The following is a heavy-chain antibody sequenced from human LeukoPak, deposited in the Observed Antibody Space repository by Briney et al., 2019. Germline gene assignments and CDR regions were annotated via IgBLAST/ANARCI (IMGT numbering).Heavy chain of an antibody. CDR2: INHSGST. Sequence: PSETLSLTCAVYGGSFSGYYWSWIRQPPGKGLEWIGEINHSGSTNYNPSLKSRVTISVDTSKNQFSLKLSSVTAADTAVYYCARGDTMVRGESAASRYFDYWGQGTLVTVSS. J-gene: IGHJ4*02. D-gene: IGHD3-10*01. V-gene: IGHV4-34*01. CDR3: ARGDTMVRGESAASRYFDY. CDR1: GGSFSGYY.